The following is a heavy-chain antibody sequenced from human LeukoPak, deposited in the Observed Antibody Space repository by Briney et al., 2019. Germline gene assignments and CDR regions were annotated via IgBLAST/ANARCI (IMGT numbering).Heavy chain of an antibody. CDR3: ARDGSSWYGYYYYYMDV. CDR2: IYYSGST. D-gene: IGHD6-13*01. V-gene: IGHV4-39*07. Sequence: SETLSLTCTVSGGSISSSSYYWGWLRQPPGKGLEWLGSIYYSGSTYYNPSLKSRVTISVDTSKNQFSLKLSSVTAADTAVYYCARDGSSWYGYYYYYMDVWGKGTTVTVSS. CDR1: GGSISSSSYY. J-gene: IGHJ6*03.